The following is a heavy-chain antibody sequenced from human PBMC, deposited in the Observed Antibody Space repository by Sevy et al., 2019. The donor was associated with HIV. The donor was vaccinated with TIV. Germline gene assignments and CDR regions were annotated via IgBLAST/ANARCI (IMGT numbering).Heavy chain of an antibody. CDR3: ARVGDYYGSGSSQYYFDY. CDR2: IAYDGSNK. V-gene: IGHV3-30-3*01. Sequence: GGSLRLSCAASGYTFSTYAMHWVRQAPGKGLEWVAVIAYDGSNKYYADSVKGRFTISRDNSKSTLYLQMNSLRAEDTAVYYCARVGDYYGSGSSQYYFDYWSQGTLVTVSS. J-gene: IGHJ4*02. D-gene: IGHD3-10*01. CDR1: GYTFSTYA.